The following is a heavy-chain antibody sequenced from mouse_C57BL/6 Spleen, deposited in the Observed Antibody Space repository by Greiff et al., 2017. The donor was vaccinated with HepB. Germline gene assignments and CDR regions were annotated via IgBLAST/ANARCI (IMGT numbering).Heavy chain of an antibody. CDR2: IDPEDGDT. J-gene: IGHJ4*01. V-gene: IGHV14-1*01. Sequence: VQLKESGAELVRPGASVKLSCTASGFNIKDYYMHWVKQRPEQGLEWIGRIDPEDGDTEYAPKFQGKATMTADTSSNTAYLQLSSLTSEDTAVYYCTYYDYDAYYYAMDYWGQGTSVTVSS. CDR1: GFNIKDYY. CDR3: TYYDYDAYYYAMDY. D-gene: IGHD2-4*01.